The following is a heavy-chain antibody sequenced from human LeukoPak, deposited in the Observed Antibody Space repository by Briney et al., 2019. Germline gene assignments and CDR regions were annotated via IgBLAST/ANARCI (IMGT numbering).Heavy chain of an antibody. D-gene: IGHD5-12*01. CDR2: IKQDGSEK. CDR3: ARDKYMSGHIGSLFDP. CDR1: GFTFSNYW. J-gene: IGHJ5*02. V-gene: IGHV3-7*01. Sequence: GGSLRLSCAASGFTFSNYWMSWVRQTPGKGLEWVANIKQDGSEKYYVDSVKGRFTISRDNTKKSLSLQMNSLRDEDTAVYYCARDKYMSGHIGSLFDPWGQGTLVTVSS.